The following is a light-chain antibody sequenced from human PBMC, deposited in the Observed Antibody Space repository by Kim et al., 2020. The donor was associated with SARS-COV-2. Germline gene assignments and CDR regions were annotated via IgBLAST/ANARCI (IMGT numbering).Light chain of an antibody. J-gene: IGKJ1*01. V-gene: IGKV3-15*01. CDR1: QSVSTK. Sequence: EIVMTQSPVILSVSPGERATLSCRASQSVSTKLAWYRQKPGQPPRLLIFGASNRATDIPARFSGSGSGTEFTLTISSLQSEDFAVYYCQQYNDWPRTFGQGTKVDIK. CDR2: GAS. CDR3: QQYNDWPRT.